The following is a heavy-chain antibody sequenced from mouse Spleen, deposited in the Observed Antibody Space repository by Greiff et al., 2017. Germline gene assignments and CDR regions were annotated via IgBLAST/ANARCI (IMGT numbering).Heavy chain of an antibody. CDR1: GYTFTSYW. D-gene: IGHD2-1*01. J-gene: IGHJ2*01. CDR2: IHPNSGST. V-gene: IGHV1-64*01. Sequence: QVQLKQPGAELVKPGASVKLSCKASGYTFTSYWMHWVKQRPGQGLEWIGMIHPNSGSTNYNEKFKSKATLTVDKSSSTAYMQLSSLTSEDSAVYYCGRIYYGNSLDYWGQGTTLTVSS. CDR3: GRIYYGNSLDY.